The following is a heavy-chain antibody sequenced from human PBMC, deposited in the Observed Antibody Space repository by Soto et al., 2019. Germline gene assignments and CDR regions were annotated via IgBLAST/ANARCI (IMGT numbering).Heavy chain of an antibody. CDR3: AKSLYDFQDAFDI. CDR2: ISGSGGST. D-gene: IGHD3-3*01. CDR1: GFTFSSYA. V-gene: IGHV3-23*01. J-gene: IGHJ3*02. Sequence: HPGGSLRLSCAASGFTFSSYAMSWVRQAPGKGLEWVSAISGSGGSTYYADSVKGRFTISRDNSKNTLYLQMNSLRAEDTAVYYCAKSLYDFQDAFDIWGQGTMVTVSS.